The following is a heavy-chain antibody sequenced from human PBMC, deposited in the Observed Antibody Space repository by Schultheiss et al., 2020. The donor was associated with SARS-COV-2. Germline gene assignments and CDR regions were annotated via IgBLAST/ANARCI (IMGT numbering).Heavy chain of an antibody. D-gene: IGHD4-17*01. J-gene: IGHJ6*02. Sequence: SETLSLTCTVSGGSVSSGSYYWSWIRQPPGKGLEWIGYIYYSGSTNYNPSLKSRVTISVDTSKNQFSLKLSSVTAADTAVYYCARTKGLSYGDYDHYYYYFPMDLWGQRTTVTVAS. CDR2: IYYSGST. CDR3: ARTKGLSYGDYDHYYYYFPMDL. CDR1: GGSVSSGSYY. V-gene: IGHV4-61*01.